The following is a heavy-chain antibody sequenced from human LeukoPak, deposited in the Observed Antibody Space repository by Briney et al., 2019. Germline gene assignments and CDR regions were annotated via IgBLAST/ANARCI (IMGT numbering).Heavy chain of an antibody. V-gene: IGHV4-39*01. Sequence: SEALSLTCSVSGGSISSSNSFWGWIRQPPGKGLEWIGSISYSGNTYYNPSLKSRVTVFADTSKNQFSLRLTSVTAADTAVYHYARRGMSMIRGLITYFFDYWGQGILVTVSS. CDR2: ISYSGNT. CDR1: GGSISSSNSF. D-gene: IGHD3-10*01. J-gene: IGHJ4*02. CDR3: ARRGMSMIRGLITYFFDY.